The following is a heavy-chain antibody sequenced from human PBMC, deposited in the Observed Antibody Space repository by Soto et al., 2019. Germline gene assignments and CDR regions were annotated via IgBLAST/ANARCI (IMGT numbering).Heavy chain of an antibody. V-gene: IGHV4-31*03. CDR1: GGSISSGGYY. CDR3: ASQAEYCSSTSCYGGGFDY. J-gene: IGHJ4*02. D-gene: IGHD2-2*01. Sequence: QVQLQESGPGLVKPSQTLSLTCTVSGGSISSGGYYWSWIRQHPGKGLEWIGYIYYSGSTYYNPSRKSRVTISVDTSKNQFSLKLSSVTAADTAVYYCASQAEYCSSTSCYGGGFDYWGQGNLVTVSS. CDR2: IYYSGST.